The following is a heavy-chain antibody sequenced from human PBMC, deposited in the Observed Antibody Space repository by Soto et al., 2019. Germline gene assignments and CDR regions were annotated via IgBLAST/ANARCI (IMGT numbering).Heavy chain of an antibody. Sequence: GGSLRLSCAASGFTFSSYWMSWVRQAPGKGLEWVANIKQDGSEKYYVDSVKGRFTISRDNAKNSLYLQMNSLRAEDTAVYYCARDQNSGYDEVDAFDIWGQGTMVTVSS. CDR2: IKQDGSEK. J-gene: IGHJ3*02. CDR1: GFTFSSYW. CDR3: ARDQNSGYDEVDAFDI. V-gene: IGHV3-7*01. D-gene: IGHD5-12*01.